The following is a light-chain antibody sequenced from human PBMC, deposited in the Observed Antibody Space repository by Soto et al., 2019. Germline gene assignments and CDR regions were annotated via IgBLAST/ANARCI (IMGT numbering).Light chain of an antibody. CDR3: GTWDTSLSAVV. V-gene: IGLV1-51*01. J-gene: IGLJ2*01. CDR2: DNN. CDR1: SSNIGKNY. Sequence: QSVLTQPPSVSAAPGQKVTISCSGSSSNIGKNYVSWYQRLPGTAPKLLIYDNNERSSGIPDRFSDSKSGTSATLGIAGLQTGDEADYYCGTWDTSLSAVVFGGGTKVTVL.